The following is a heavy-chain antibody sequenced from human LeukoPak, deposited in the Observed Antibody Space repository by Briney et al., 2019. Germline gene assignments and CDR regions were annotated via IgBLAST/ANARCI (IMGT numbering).Heavy chain of an antibody. CDR2: IQSGGYT. J-gene: IGHJ3*02. CDR3: GREENGGDYDDGFDI. Sequence: GGSLRLSCAASGFTVSSSFMYWVRQAPGKGLEWVSVIQSGGYTNYADSVKGRFTISRDNSRNTVYLEMNNLRVEDTAVYFCGREENGGDYDDGFDIWGQGTRVTVSS. V-gene: IGHV3-53*01. CDR1: GFTVSSSF. D-gene: IGHD4-17*01.